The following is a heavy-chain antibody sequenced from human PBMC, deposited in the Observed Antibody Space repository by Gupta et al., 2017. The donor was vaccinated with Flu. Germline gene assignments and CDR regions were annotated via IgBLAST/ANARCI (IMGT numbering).Heavy chain of an antibody. D-gene: IGHD3-22*01. V-gene: IGHV4-34*01. Sequence: RQPPGKGLEWMGESNHSGSTNYNPSLKSRVTISVDTSKNQFSLKLSSVTAADTAVYYCARFRLRGGYRTFDYWGQGTLVTVSS. CDR3: ARFRLRGGYRTFDY. J-gene: IGHJ4*02. CDR2: SNHSGST.